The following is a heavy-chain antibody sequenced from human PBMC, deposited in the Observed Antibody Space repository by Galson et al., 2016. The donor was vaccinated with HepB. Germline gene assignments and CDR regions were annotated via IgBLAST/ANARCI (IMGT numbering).Heavy chain of an antibody. V-gene: IGHV3-21*01. J-gene: IGHJ6*02. CDR3: ARDRYDFWSGYSSYYGMDV. D-gene: IGHD3-3*01. CDR1: EFTFNSYA. Sequence: SLRLSCAASEFTFNSYALHWVRQAPGKGLEWLSSITSRSYIYYADSLKGRFTISRDNAKNSLYLQMNSLRAEDTAVYYCARDRYDFWSGYSSYYGMDVWGQGTTVTVSS. CDR2: ITSRSYI.